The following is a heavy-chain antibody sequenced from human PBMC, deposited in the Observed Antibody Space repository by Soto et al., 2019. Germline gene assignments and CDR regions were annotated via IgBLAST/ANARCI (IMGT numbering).Heavy chain of an antibody. D-gene: IGHD3-16*01. CDR3: ARGGTPIDY. J-gene: IGHJ4*02. V-gene: IGHV1-18*01. Sequence: QVQLVQSGAEVKKPGASVKVSCKTSGYTFTNFGLSWVRQAPGQGLEWMGWISAYNGNTNYAQNFQGRVTMTKDTSTSSAYMELRSLRSDDTAVYYWARGGTPIDYWGQGTLVSVSS. CDR1: GYTFTNFG. CDR2: ISAYNGNT.